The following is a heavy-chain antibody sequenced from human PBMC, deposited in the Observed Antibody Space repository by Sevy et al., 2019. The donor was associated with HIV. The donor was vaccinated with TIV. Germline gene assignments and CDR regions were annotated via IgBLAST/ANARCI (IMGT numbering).Heavy chain of an antibody. J-gene: IGHJ3*02. CDR2: IIPIFGTA. Sequence: ASVKVSCKASGGTFSSYAISWVRQAPGQGLEWMGGIIPIFGTANYGQKFQGCVTITADESTSTAYMELSSLRSEDTAVYYCASDVSDNAFDIWGQWTMVTVSS. CDR3: ASDVSDNAFDI. CDR1: GGTFSSYA. V-gene: IGHV1-69*13. D-gene: IGHD3-16*02.